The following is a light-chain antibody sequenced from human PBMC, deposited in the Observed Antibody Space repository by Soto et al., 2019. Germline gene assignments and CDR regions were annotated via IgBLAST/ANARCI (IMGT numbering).Light chain of an antibody. CDR2: GAS. Sequence: EIVMTQSPATLSVSPGERATLSCRASQSVSSNLAWYQQKPGQAPRLLMYGASTSDTDIPARISGSGSGTEFTLTISSLQSEDFAVYYCLQYSNWPWPFGQGTKVEIK. CDR1: QSVSSN. V-gene: IGKV3-15*01. CDR3: LQYSNWPWP. J-gene: IGKJ1*01.